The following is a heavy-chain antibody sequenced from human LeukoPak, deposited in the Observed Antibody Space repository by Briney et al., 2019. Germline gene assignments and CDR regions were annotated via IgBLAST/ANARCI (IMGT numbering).Heavy chain of an antibody. Sequence: PSETLSLTCTVSGGSISSYYWSWIRQPAGKGLEWIGRIYTSGSTNYNPSLKSRVTMSVDTSKNQFSLKLSSVTAADTAVYYCARDQVDYPGPLPYNWFDPWGQGTLVTVSS. D-gene: IGHD5-12*01. CDR2: IYTSGST. CDR3: ARDQVDYPGPLPYNWFDP. J-gene: IGHJ5*02. CDR1: GGSISSYY. V-gene: IGHV4-4*07.